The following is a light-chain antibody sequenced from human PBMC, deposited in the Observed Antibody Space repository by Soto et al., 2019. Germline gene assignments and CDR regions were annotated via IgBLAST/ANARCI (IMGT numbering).Light chain of an antibody. J-gene: IGKJ2*01. CDR2: ATS. CDR3: QHSYSSPT. Sequence: QSASVGDRVTITCRASQNIFTYLNWYQQRPGQAPNLLIYATSNLQSGVPSRFSGSGSGTDFTLTISSLQPEDFATYYCQHSYSSPTFGQGTKVDIK. V-gene: IGKV1-39*01. CDR1: QNIFTY.